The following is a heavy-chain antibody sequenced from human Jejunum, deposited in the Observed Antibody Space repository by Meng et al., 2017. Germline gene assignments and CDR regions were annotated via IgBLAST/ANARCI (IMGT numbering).Heavy chain of an antibody. CDR2: ISSNSQYI. J-gene: IGHJ4*02. CDR3: ATIGSVGASYSYFDY. V-gene: IGHV3-21*06. CDR1: GFSFNTYS. D-gene: IGHD1-26*01. Sequence: GESLKISCEASGFSFNTYSMTWVRQAPGKGLEWVSSISSNSQYIYYADSLQGRVTISRDNAKNSVYLQMNSLGDEDTAVYYCATIGSVGASYSYFDYWGQGTMVTVSS.